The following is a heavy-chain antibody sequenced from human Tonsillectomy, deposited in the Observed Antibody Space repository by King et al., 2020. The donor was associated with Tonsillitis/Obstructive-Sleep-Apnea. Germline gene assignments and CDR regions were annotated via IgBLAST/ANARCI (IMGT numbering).Heavy chain of an antibody. CDR1: GFTFSNFW. Sequence: VQLVESGGGLVQPGGSLRLSCVASGFTFSNFWMTWVRQAPGKGLEWVANIKQDGSEKYYVDSGKGRFTISRDNAKNSLYLQMNSLRVEDMAVYFCARDRVDRSGYPYYMDVWGKGTTVTVSS. V-gene: IGHV3-7*04. J-gene: IGHJ6*03. D-gene: IGHD6-19*01. CDR2: IKQDGSEK. CDR3: ARDRVDRSGYPYYMDV.